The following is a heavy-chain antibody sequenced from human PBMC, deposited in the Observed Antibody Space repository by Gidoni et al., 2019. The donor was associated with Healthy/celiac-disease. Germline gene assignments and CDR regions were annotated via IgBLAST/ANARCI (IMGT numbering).Heavy chain of an antibody. J-gene: IGHJ4*02. V-gene: IGHV3-33*01. CDR3: ARERYSGYDWGPIDY. D-gene: IGHD5-12*01. CDR2: IWYDGSNK. Sequence: QVQLVESGGGVVQPGRSLRLSCAASGFTFSSYGMHWVRQAPGKGLEWVAVIWYDGSNKYYADSVKGRFTISRDNSKNTLYLQMNSLRAEDTAVYYCARERYSGYDWGPIDYWGQGTLVTVSS. CDR1: GFTFSSYG.